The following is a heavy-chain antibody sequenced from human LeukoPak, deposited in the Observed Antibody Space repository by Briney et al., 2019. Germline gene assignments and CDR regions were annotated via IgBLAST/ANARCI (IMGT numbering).Heavy chain of an antibody. J-gene: IGHJ4*02. CDR1: GFTFSSYA. CDR2: ISYDGSNK. Sequence: GGSLRLSCAASGFTFSSYAMHWVRQAPGKGLEWVAVISYDGSNKYYADSVKGRFTISRDNSKNTLYLQMNSLRAEGTAVYYCARLYCSGGSCYFDYWGQGTLVTVSS. V-gene: IGHV3-30-3*01. CDR3: ARLYCSGGSCYFDY. D-gene: IGHD2-15*01.